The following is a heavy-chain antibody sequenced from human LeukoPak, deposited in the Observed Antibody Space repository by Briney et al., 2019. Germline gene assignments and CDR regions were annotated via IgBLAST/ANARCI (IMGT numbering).Heavy chain of an antibody. CDR3: ARPHGEGFDP. Sequence: PGGSLRLSCAAPGFTFSSYAMSWVRQAPGKGLEWVSAISGSGGSTYYADSVKGRFTISRDNAENSLYLQMNSLRAEDTAVYYCARPHGEGFDPWGQGTLVTVSS. V-gene: IGHV3-23*01. D-gene: IGHD5-24*01. J-gene: IGHJ5*02. CDR1: GFTFSSYA. CDR2: ISGSGGST.